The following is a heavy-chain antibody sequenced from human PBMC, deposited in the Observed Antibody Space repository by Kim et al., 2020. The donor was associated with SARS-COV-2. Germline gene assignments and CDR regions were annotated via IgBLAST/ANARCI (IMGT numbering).Heavy chain of an antibody. D-gene: IGHD3-3*01. CDR2: ISSSGKTI. V-gene: IGHV3-48*03. CDR3: ARGSITIFGLVPY. Sequence: GGSLRLSCAASGFTFSNYEMNWVRQHPGKGLEWVSYISSSGKTIYYADSVEGRFTISRDNAQNSLYLQLNSLRAEDTAVYYCARGSITIFGLVPYWGQGTLVTVSS. J-gene: IGHJ4*02. CDR1: GFTFSNYE.